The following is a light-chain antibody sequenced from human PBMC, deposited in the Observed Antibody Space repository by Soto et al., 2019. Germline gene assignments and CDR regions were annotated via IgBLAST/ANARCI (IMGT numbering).Light chain of an antibody. Sequence: QSVLTQPPSVSGAPGQRVTISCTGGRSNIGAAYGVHWYQHLPGTAPKLLIYDDSNRPSVVPDRFSGSKSGTSASLDITGLQAEDEADYYCQSYDSSLSGFYVFGTGTKVTVL. CDR2: DDS. CDR3: QSYDSSLSGFYV. J-gene: IGLJ1*01. V-gene: IGLV1-40*01. CDR1: RSNIGAAYG.